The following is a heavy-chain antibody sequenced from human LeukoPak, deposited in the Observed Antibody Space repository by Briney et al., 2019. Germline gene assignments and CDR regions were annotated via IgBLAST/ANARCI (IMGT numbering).Heavy chain of an antibody. J-gene: IGHJ4*02. D-gene: IGHD2-2*01. Sequence: GGSLRLSCAASGFTFSSYGMHWVRQAPGKGLEGVAVISYDGSNKYYADSVKGRFTISRDNSKNTLYLQMNSLRAEDTAVYYCARLPAYCSSTSCYYDYWGQGTLVTVSS. CDR2: ISYDGSNK. CDR1: GFTFSSYG. V-gene: IGHV3-30*03. CDR3: ARLPAYCSSTSCYYDY.